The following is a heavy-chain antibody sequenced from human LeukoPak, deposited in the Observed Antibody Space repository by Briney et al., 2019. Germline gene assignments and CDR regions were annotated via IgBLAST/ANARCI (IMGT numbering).Heavy chain of an antibody. CDR1: GFTLSTCG. CDR2: ISHDGNSK. CDR3: ARATDY. Sequence: GRSLRLSCAASGFTLSTCGMHWVRQAPDKGLEWVAMISHDGNSKQYADFAKGRFTISRDNSKNTLYLEMNSLRAEDTAVYYCARATDYWGQGTLVTVSS. V-gene: IGHV3-30*03. J-gene: IGHJ4*02.